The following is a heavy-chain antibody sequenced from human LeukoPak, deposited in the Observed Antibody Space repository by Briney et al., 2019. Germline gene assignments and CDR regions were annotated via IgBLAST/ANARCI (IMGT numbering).Heavy chain of an antibody. CDR3: AKDSVVQGVINRPLDY. D-gene: IGHD3-10*01. CDR1: GFTFSSYG. Sequence: GGSLRLPCAASGFTFSSYGMHWVRQAPGKGLEWVAVISYDGSNKYYADSVKGRFTISRDNSKNTLYLQMNSLRAEDTAVYYCAKDSVVQGVINRPLDYWGQGTLVTVSS. J-gene: IGHJ4*02. V-gene: IGHV3-30*18. CDR2: ISYDGSNK.